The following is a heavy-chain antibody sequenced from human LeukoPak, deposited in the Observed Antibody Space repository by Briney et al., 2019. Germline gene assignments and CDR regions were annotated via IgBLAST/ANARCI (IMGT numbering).Heavy chain of an antibody. V-gene: IGHV3-7*01. D-gene: IGHD3-10*01. J-gene: IGHJ5*02. CDR2: INQDGNEK. Sequence: GGSLRLSCAASGFIFTNYWMSWVRQAPGRGLEWVGNINQDGNEKYYVDSVKGRFTISRDNAKNSLYLQMNSLRAEDTAVYYCARDRGIHGWFDPWGQGTLATVSS. CDR3: ARDRGIHGWFDP. CDR1: GFIFTNYW.